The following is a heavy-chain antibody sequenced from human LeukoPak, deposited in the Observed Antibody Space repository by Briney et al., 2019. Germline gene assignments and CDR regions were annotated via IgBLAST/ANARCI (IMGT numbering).Heavy chain of an antibody. CDR2: INSDGSST. CDR1: GFTFSSGW. J-gene: IGHJ4*02. Sequence: GGSLRLSCAASGFTFSSGWMHWVRQAPGKGLVWVSRINSDGSSTSYADSVKGRFTISRDNAKNTLYLQMNSLRAEDTAVYYCARDQTSLDDSSGFRKYSFGFWGQGTLVTVSS. V-gene: IGHV3-74*01. CDR3: ARDQTSLDDSSGFRKYSFGF. D-gene: IGHD3-22*01.